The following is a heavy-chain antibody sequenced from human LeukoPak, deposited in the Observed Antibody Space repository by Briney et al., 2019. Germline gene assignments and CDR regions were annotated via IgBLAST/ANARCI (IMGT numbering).Heavy chain of an antibody. Sequence: ASVKVSCKASGYTFTSYGISWVRQAPGQGLEWMGWISAYNGNTNYAQKLQGRVTMTRDTSISTAYMELSRLRSDDTAVYYCARDGNRYYYDSSSVTNNWFDPWGQGTLVTVSS. CDR1: GYTFTSYG. J-gene: IGHJ5*02. V-gene: IGHV1-18*01. CDR2: ISAYNGNT. CDR3: ARDGNRYYYDSSSVTNNWFDP. D-gene: IGHD3-22*01.